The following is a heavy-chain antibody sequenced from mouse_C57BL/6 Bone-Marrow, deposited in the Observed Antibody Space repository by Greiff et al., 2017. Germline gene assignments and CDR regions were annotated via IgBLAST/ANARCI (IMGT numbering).Heavy chain of an antibody. D-gene: IGHD2-13*01. CDR1: GYTFTNYW. CDR2: IYPGGGYT. CDR3: VRSGEEYYYAIDY. Sequence: VQLQQSGAELVRPGTSVKMSCKASGYTFTNYWIGWAKQRPGHGLEWIANIYPGGGYTNYNEKFKGKATLTADKSSSTAYMQLSSLPSEASAIDFCVRSGEEYYYAIDYWGQGTSVTVAS. J-gene: IGHJ4*01. V-gene: IGHV1-63*01.